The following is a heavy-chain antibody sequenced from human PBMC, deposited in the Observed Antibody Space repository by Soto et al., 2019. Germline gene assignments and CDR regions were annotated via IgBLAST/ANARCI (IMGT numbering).Heavy chain of an antibody. CDR3: ARDLLEDQLLGWFDP. CDR1: GGSISPFY. V-gene: IGHV4-59*01. J-gene: IGHJ5*02. Sequence: SETLSLTCTISGGSISPFYWNWIRQPPGKGLEWIGYIFHTWTTNYNPSLRSRVTMSLDTSKNQFSLNLRSVTAADTAVYYCARDLLEDQLLGWFDPWGQGTPVTVSS. D-gene: IGHD1-1*01. CDR2: IFHTWTT.